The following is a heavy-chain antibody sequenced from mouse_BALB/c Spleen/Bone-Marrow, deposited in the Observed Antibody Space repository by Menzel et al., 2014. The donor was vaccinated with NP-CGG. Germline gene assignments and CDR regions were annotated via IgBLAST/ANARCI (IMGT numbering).Heavy chain of an antibody. CDR3: ARDDYYAMDY. CDR2: IRNKANGYTT. J-gene: IGHJ4*01. CDR1: GFTFXDYY. V-gene: IGHV7-3*02. Sequence: EVQRVESGGGLVQPGGSLRLSCATSGFTFXDYYMSWVRQPPGKALEWLGFIRNKANGYTTEYSASVEGRFTISRDNSQSILYLQMNTLRAEDSATYYCARDDYYAMDYWGQGTSVTVSS.